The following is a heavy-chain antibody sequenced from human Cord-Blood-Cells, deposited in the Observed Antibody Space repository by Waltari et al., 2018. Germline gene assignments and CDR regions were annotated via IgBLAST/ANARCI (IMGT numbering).Heavy chain of an antibody. CDR2: INYSGTT. D-gene: IGHD2-2*01. V-gene: IGHV4-59*01. CDR3: ARSVVPAAKIDY. Sequence: QVQLQESGPGLVKPSETLSLTCTVSGGSISSYYWSWIRQPPGKGLEWIGYINYSGTTHYNPSLKSRVTISVDTSKNQFSLKLSSVTAADTAVYYCARSVVPAAKIDYWGQGTLVTVSS. CDR1: GGSISSYY. J-gene: IGHJ4*02.